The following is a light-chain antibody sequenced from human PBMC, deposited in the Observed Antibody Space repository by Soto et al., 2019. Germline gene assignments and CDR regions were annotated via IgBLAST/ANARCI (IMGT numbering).Light chain of an antibody. CDR1: QNIGTS. CDR2: DAS. J-gene: IGKJ5*01. Sequence: EIVFTPSPGTMSLSPGAGATLSGMAAQNIGTSLVWSQQKPGQSPRLLIYDASHRATGVPARFSGSGSGTDFTLTISSLQTEDFAVYYCQQRSVWPITFGQGTRLVIK. CDR3: QQRSVWPIT. V-gene: IGKV3-11*01.